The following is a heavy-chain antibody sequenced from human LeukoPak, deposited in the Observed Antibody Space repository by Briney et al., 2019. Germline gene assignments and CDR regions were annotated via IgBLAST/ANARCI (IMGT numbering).Heavy chain of an antibody. V-gene: IGHV4-61*02. J-gene: IGHJ4*02. CDR2: IYTSGST. CDR1: GGSISSGFYY. Sequence: SETLSLTCTVSGGSISSGFYYWSWIRQPAGKGLEWIGRIYTSGSTNYNPSLKSRLTMSVDTSKNQFSLKMSSVTAADTAVYYCARGNSSSWPLDYWGQGTLVTVSS. CDR3: ARGNSSSWPLDY. D-gene: IGHD6-13*01.